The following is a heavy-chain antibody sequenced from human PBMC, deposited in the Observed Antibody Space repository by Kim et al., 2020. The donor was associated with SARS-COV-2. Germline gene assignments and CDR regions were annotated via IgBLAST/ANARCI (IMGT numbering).Heavy chain of an antibody. CDR1: GGSVSSGSYY. CDR3: ASSSVYYYDSSGNDY. V-gene: IGHV4-61*01. CDR2: IYYSGST. D-gene: IGHD3-22*01. J-gene: IGHJ4*02. Sequence: SETLSLTCTVSGGSVSSGSYYWSWIRQPPGKGLEWIGYIYYSGSTNYNPSLKSRVTISVDTSKNQFSLKLSSVTAADTAVYYCASSSVYYYDSSGNDYWGQGTLVTVSS.